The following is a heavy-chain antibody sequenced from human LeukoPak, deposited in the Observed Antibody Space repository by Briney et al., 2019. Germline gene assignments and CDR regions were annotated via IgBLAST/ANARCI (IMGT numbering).Heavy chain of an antibody. Sequence: GGSLRLACAASALTFSSYGMGWVRQAPEKGLEWVSYISSSSSYIYYADSVKGRFTISRDNAKNSLYLQMNSLRAEDTAVYYCASDFWSGYYTPMGVNYWGQGTLVTVSS. CDR2: ISSSSSYI. J-gene: IGHJ4*02. CDR1: ALTFSSYG. CDR3: ASDFWSGYYTPMGVNY. D-gene: IGHD3-3*01. V-gene: IGHV3-21*01.